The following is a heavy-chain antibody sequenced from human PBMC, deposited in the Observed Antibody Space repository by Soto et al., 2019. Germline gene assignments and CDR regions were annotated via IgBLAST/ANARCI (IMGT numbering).Heavy chain of an antibody. V-gene: IGHV3-11*01. CDR1: GFIFSDLY. D-gene: IGHD3-10*01. CDR2: ISGGGETI. CDR3: ASDPYYYDSGH. J-gene: IGHJ4*02. Sequence: QVQLVQSGGGLVRPGGSLRLSCAASGFIFSDLYMTWIRQAPGKGLEWLSYISGGGETIHYADSVKGRFTVSRDNARRSLYLQMNRLRAEDTAVYYCASDPYYYDSGHWGQGTLVTVSS.